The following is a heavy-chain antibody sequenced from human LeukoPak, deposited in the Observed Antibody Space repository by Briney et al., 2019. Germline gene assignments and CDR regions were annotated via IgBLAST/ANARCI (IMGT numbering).Heavy chain of an antibody. CDR2: ISTNGGST. CDR3: VKDKSPNDYYYYGMDV. Sequence: PGGSLRLSCSASGITFSSYAMHWVRQAPGKGLEYVSTISTNGGSTYYADSVKGRFTISRDNSKNTLYLRMSSLRAEDTAVYHCVKDKSPNDYYYYGMDVRGQGTTVTVSS. V-gene: IGHV3-64D*06. CDR1: GITFSSYA. J-gene: IGHJ6*02.